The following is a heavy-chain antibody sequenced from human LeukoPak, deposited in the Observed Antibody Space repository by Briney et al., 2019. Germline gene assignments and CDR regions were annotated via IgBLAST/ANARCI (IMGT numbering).Heavy chain of an antibody. D-gene: IGHD6-13*01. CDR1: GYTFTSYY. J-gene: IGHJ4*02. V-gene: IGHV1-46*01. Sequence: ASVKVSCKASGYTFTSYYMYWVRQAPGQGLGWMGIINPNRGSTSYAQKFQGRVTMTRDMSTSTVYMELNSLRAEDTAAYYCARDLMGIAYRGAFYYWGQGTLVTVSS. CDR2: INPNRGST. CDR3: ARDLMGIAYRGAFYY.